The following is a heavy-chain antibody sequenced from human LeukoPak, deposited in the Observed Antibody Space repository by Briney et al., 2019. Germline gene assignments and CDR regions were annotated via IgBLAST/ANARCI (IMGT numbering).Heavy chain of an antibody. CDR1: GFTFNNAW. CDR2: INHSGST. J-gene: IGHJ4*02. V-gene: IGHV4-34*01. CDR3: AREPGLSEQRFDY. D-gene: IGHD1/OR15-1a*01. Sequence: KPGGSLRLSCTASGFTFNNAWMSWIRQPPGKGLEWIGEINHSGSTNYNPSLKSRVTISVDTSKNQFSLKLSSVTAADTAVYYCAREPGLSEQRFDYWGQGTLVTVSS.